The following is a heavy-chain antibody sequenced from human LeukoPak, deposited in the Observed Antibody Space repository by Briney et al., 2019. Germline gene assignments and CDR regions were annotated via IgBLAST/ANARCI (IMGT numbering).Heavy chain of an antibody. CDR2: IYSGGST. CDR1: GFTLSSNY. D-gene: IGHD2-2*01. V-gene: IGHV3-66*01. CDR3: ARDYCSSTSCYGAGFDP. J-gene: IGHJ5*02. Sequence: GGSLRLPCAASGFTLSSNYMRWVRQAPGKGLEWVSVIYSGGSTYYADSVKGRFTISRDNSKNTLYLQMNSLRAEDTAVYYCARDYCSSTSCYGAGFDPWGQGTLVTVSS.